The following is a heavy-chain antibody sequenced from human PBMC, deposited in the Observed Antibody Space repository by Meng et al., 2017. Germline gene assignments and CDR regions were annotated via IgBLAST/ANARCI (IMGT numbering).Heavy chain of an antibody. CDR2: INPNSGGT. V-gene: IGHV1-2*06. CDR1: GYTFTGYY. J-gene: IGHJ4*02. Sequence: VQLVQSGAEVKKPGASVKVSCKASGYTFTGYYMHWVRQAPGQGLEWMGRINPNSGGTNYAQKFQGRVTMTRDTSISTAYMELRSLGSDDTAVYYCARDNEGDFDWLLSFDYWGQGTLVTVSS. D-gene: IGHD3-9*01. CDR3: ARDNEGDFDWLLSFDY.